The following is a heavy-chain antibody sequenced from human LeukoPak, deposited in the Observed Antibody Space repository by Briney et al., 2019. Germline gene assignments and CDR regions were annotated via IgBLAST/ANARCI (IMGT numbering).Heavy chain of an antibody. Sequence: ASVKVSCKASGYTSTENDINWVRQATGQGLEWMGWMSPKSGHAAFAQRFQGRVTMTRDTSISTAYMELSSLTSEDTAVYYCARGVGAMGDYWGQGTLVTVSS. CDR2: MSPKSGHA. CDR3: ARGVGAMGDY. CDR1: GYTSTEND. V-gene: IGHV1-8*01. J-gene: IGHJ4*02. D-gene: IGHD3-10*01.